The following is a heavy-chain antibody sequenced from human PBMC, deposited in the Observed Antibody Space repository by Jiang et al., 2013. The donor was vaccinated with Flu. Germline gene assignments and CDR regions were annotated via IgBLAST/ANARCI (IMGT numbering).Heavy chain of an antibody. CDR1: FSSYA. CDR3: ARNPPGFYGSGSYTRDPAAYGMDV. V-gene: IGHV1-69*01. CDR2: IIPIFGTA. D-gene: IGHD3-10*01. J-gene: IGHJ6*02. Sequence: FSSYAISWVRQAPGQGLEWMGGIIPIFGTANYAQKFQGRVTITADESTSTAYMELSSLRSEDTAVYYCARNPPGFYGSGSYTRDPAAYGMDVWGQGTTVTVSS.